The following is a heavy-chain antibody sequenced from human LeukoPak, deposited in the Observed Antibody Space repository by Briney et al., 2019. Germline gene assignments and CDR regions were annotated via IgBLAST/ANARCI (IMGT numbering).Heavy chain of an antibody. D-gene: IGHD3-10*02. J-gene: IGHJ6*04. CDR2: ISSSGRTI. V-gene: IGHV3-48*03. CDR1: GFTFSSYE. CDR3: AELGITMIGGV. Sequence: GGSLRPSCAASGFTFSSYEMNWVRQAPGKGLEWGSYISSSGRTIYYADSVKGRFTMSRDNAKISLYLQMNSLRAEDTAVYYCAELGITMIGGVWGKGTTVTISS.